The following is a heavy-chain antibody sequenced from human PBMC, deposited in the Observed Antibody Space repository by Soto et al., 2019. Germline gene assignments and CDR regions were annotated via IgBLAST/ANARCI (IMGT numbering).Heavy chain of an antibody. CDR2: IWYDGSNK. V-gene: IGHV3-33*01. D-gene: IGHD1-7*01. J-gene: IGHJ5*02. CDR1: GFTFSSYG. Sequence: GGSLRLSCAASGFTFSSYGMHWVRQAPGKGLEWVAVIWYDGSNKYYADSVKGRFTISRDNSKNTLYLQMNSLRAEDTAVYYCARDIRVGTTPPPWWFDPWGQGTLVTVSS. CDR3: ARDIRVGTTPPPWWFDP.